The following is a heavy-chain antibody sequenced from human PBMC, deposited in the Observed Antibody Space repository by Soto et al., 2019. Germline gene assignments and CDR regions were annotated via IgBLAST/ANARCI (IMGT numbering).Heavy chain of an antibody. CDR2: IVVGSGNT. V-gene: IGHV1-58*01. CDR1: GFTFTSSA. J-gene: IGHJ6*02. CDR3: AAGPRGYSYEVVYYYYYGMAV. D-gene: IGHD5-18*01. Sequence: GASVKVSCKASGFTFTSSAVQWVRQARGQRLEWIGWIVVGSGNTNYAQKFQERVTITRDMSTSTAYMELSSLRSEDTAVYYCAAGPRGYSYEVVYYYYYGMAVWGQGTTVTVSS.